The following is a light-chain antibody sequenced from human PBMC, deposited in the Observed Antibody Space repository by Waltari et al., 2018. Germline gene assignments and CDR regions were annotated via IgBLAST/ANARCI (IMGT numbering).Light chain of an antibody. CDR3: QQYRNLWT. J-gene: IGKJ1*01. Sequence: DIQMTQSPSPLSASVGDRVTITCRASQSLRNWLAWYQQKPGKAPKVLIYKASTLESGVPSRFSGSGSGTEFTLTISSLQPDDFATYYCQQYRNLWTFGQGTKVEIK. CDR1: QSLRNW. V-gene: IGKV1-5*03. CDR2: KAS.